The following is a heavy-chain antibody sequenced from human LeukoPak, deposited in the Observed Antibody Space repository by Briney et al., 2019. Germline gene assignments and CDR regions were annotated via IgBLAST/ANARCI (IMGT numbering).Heavy chain of an antibody. Sequence: GESLKISCKGSGYSFTSYWIGWVGQMPGKGLEWMGIIYPGDSDTRYSPSFQGQVTISADKSISTAYLQWSSLKASDTAMFYCARAPVDTYSSSWYGDYWGQGTLVTVSS. CDR3: ARAPVDTYSSSWYGDY. V-gene: IGHV5-51*01. J-gene: IGHJ4*02. D-gene: IGHD6-13*01. CDR1: GYSFTSYW. CDR2: IYPGDSDT.